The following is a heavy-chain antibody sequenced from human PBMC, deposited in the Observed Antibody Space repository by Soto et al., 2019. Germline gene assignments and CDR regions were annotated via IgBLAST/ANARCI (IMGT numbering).Heavy chain of an antibody. V-gene: IGHV1-69*04. CDR1: GGTFSSYT. Sequence: SVKVSCKASGGTFSSYTISWVRQAPGQGLEWMGRIIPILGIANYAQKFQGRVTITADKSTSTAYMELSSLRSEDTAVYYCARDSPSYYDFWSGQYYYYYMDVWGKGTTVTVSS. CDR3: ARDSPSYYDFWSGQYYYYYMDV. CDR2: IIPILGIA. J-gene: IGHJ6*03. D-gene: IGHD3-3*01.